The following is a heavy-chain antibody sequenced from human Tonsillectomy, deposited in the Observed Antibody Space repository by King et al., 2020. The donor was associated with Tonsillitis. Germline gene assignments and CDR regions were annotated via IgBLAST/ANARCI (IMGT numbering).Heavy chain of an antibody. J-gene: IGHJ4*02. Sequence: VQLQQWGAGLLKPSETLSLTCAVYGGSFSGYYWSWIRQPPGKGLEWIGEINHSGSTNYNPSLKSRVTISVDTSKNQFSLKLSSVTAAATAVYYCARGLVGSGYDPFGYWGQGTLVTVSS. V-gene: IGHV4-34*01. D-gene: IGHD5-12*01. CDR1: GGSFSGYY. CDR3: ARGLVGSGYDPFGY. CDR2: INHSGST.